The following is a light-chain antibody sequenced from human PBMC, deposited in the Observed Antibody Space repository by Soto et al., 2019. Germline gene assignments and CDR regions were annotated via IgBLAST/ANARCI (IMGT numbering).Light chain of an antibody. V-gene: IGLV2-11*01. Sequence: QSVLTQPRSVSGSPGQSVTISCTGTSSDVGSYKDVSWYQHHPGKVPKLMIYDVSERPSGVPDRFPGSKSGNTASLTISGLQAEDEDNYYCCAYADTFYVFGTGTKVTVL. J-gene: IGLJ1*01. CDR2: DVS. CDR3: CAYADTFYV. CDR1: SSDVGSYKD.